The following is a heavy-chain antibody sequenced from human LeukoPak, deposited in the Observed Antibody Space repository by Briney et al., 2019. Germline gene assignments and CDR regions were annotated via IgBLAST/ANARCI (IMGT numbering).Heavy chain of an antibody. Sequence: ASVKVSCKVSGYTLTELSMHWVRQAPGKGLEWMGGFDPEDGETIYAQKFQGRVTMTEDTSTDTAYMELSSLRSEDTAVYYCARERGERASIQLWPYYYGMDVWGQGTTVTVSS. CDR3: ARERGERASIQLWPYYYGMDV. D-gene: IGHD5-18*01. J-gene: IGHJ6*02. CDR2: FDPEDGET. CDR1: GYTLTELS. V-gene: IGHV1-24*01.